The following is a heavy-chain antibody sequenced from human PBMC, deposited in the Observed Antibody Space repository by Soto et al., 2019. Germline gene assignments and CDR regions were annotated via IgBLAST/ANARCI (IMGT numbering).Heavy chain of an antibody. CDR1: GFTFDDYA. V-gene: IGHV3-9*01. CDR2: ISWNSGSI. D-gene: IGHD2-15*01. Sequence: PGGSLRLSCAASGFTFDDYAMHWVRQAPGKGLEWVSGISWNSGSIGYADSVKGRFTISRDNAKNSLYLQMNSLRAEDTALYYCAKDIAPVLDCSGGSCYETPRWFDPWGQGTLVTVSS. CDR3: AKDIAPVLDCSGGSCYETPRWFDP. J-gene: IGHJ5*02.